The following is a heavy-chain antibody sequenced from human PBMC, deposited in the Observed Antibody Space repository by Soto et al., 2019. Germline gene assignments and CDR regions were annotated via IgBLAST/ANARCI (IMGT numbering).Heavy chain of an antibody. Sequence: QVQLQESGPGLVRPSETLSLTCTVSGGSIINYYWRWIRHPPGKGLEWCGYISYVGSTSYNPSLKGRVTISVDTSKNQFSRSLSSVTAADTALYYGARTRLVGVVGPQMGYYFDDWGQGTLVTGSS. CDR2: ISYVGST. CDR1: GGSIINYY. J-gene: IGHJ4*02. CDR3: ARTRLVGVVGPQMGYYFDD. V-gene: IGHV4-59*01. D-gene: IGHD3-10*01.